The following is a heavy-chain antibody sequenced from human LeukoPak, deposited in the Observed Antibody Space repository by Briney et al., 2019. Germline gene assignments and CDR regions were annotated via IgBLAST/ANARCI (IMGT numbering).Heavy chain of an antibody. Sequence: TPSETLFLTCTVAGGSISRHYWSWIRQPSGKGQDMIGYIYYLGSTNYNPSLKRRVTISVDTSKNQFSLKLSPVTAADTAVYYCARDPLRITSWYFDLWGRGTLVTVSS. J-gene: IGHJ2*01. V-gene: IGHV4-59*11. CDR3: ARDPLRITSWYFDL. CDR1: GGSISRHY. CDR2: IYYLGST. D-gene: IGHD3-10*01.